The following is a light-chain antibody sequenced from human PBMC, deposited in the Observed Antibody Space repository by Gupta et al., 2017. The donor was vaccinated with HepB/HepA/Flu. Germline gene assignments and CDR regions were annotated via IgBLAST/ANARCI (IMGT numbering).Light chain of an antibody. J-gene: IGKJ3*01. Sequence: EIVLTQSPGTLSLSPGERATLSCRASQSVGTYLAWYQQKPGQAPRLLIFDASSRITGIPDRFIGSGSGTDFTLTISRLEPEDFAVYYFQQYGRSLFFGPGTKLHIK. CDR2: DAS. V-gene: IGKV3-20*01. CDR1: QSVGTY. CDR3: QQYGRSLF.